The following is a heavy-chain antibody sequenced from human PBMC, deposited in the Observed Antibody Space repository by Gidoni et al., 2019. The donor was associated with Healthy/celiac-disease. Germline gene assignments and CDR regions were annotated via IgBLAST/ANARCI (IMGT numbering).Heavy chain of an antibody. V-gene: IGHV3-33*01. J-gene: IGHJ4*02. CDR3: ARGKGEEMATIAHAVFDY. Sequence: QVQLVESGGGVVQPGRSLRLSCAASGFTLSSYGMHWVRQAPGKGLEWVAVIWYDGSNKYYADSVKGRFTISRDNSKNTLYLQMNSLRAEDTAVYYCARGKGEEMATIAHAVFDYWGQGTLVTVSS. CDR2: IWYDGSNK. CDR1: GFTLSSYG. D-gene: IGHD5-12*01.